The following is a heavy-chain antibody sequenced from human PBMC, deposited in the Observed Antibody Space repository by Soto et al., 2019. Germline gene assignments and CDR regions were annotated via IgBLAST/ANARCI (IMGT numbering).Heavy chain of an antibody. D-gene: IGHD5-18*01. CDR3: AARYSYGYRSPFDY. V-gene: IGHV1-8*01. Sequence: GASVKVSCKASGYTFTSYDINWVRQATGQGLEWMGWMNPNSGNTGYAQKFQGRVTMTRNTSISTAYMELSSLRSEDTAVYYCAARYSYGYRSPFDYWGQGTLVTVSS. CDR2: MNPNSGNT. J-gene: IGHJ4*02. CDR1: GYTFTSYD.